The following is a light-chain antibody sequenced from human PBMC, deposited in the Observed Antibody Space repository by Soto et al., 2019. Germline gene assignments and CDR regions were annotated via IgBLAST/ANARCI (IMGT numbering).Light chain of an antibody. CDR3: QQYNAWPPFT. Sequence: EIVMTQSPATLSVSPGERATLSCRARQNVSSNLAWYQQKPGQAPRLLIDAASTRATGIPARFSGSGSGTEFTLTISSPQSEDFAVYYCQQYNAWPPFTFGGGTKVEIK. CDR1: QNVSSN. V-gene: IGKV3-15*01. J-gene: IGKJ4*01. CDR2: AAS.